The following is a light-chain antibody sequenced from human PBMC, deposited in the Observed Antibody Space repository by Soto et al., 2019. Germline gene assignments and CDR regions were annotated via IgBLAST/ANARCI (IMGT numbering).Light chain of an antibody. CDR3: QHRSNWLFT. CDR1: QSVSSY. J-gene: IGKJ3*01. V-gene: IGKV3-11*01. Sequence: EIVLTQSPATLSLSPGERATLSCRASQSVSSYLAWYQHKPGQAPRLLIADASNRSTGIPARFSGSGSGTDFPLTISNLEPEDWADYYCQHRSNWLFTFGPGTKVHIK. CDR2: DAS.